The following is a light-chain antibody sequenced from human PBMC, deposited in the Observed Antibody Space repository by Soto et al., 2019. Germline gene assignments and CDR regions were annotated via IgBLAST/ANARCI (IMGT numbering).Light chain of an antibody. J-gene: IGLJ1*01. CDR2: SNN. Sequence: QSVLTQPPSASGTPGQRVTIFCSGSSSNIGSNTVNWYQQLPGTAPKLHIYSNNQRPSGVPDRFSGSKSGTSASLAIRGPQSEDEADYYCAAWDDSLNGSYVFGTGTKVT. CDR1: SSNIGSNT. V-gene: IGLV1-44*01. CDR3: AAWDDSLNGSYV.